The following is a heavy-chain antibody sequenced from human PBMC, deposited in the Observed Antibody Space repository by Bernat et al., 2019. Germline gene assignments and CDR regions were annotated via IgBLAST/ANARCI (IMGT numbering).Heavy chain of an antibody. CDR1: GFTVSSYY. J-gene: IGHJ4*02. CDR2: ILGGGST. V-gene: IGHV3-53*02. CDR3: ARDPYSTGYFDF. Sequence: VQLVETGGGLIQPGGSLRLSCAASGFTVSSYYMNWVRQAPVKGLDWVSIILGGGSTFYTASVKGRFTISRDSSRNTLYIQMNSLRAEDTAVYYCARDPYSTGYFDFWGQGILVTVSS. D-gene: IGHD6-19*01.